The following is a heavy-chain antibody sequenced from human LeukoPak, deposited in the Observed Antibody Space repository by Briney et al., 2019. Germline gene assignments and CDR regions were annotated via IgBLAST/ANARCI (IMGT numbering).Heavy chain of an antibody. V-gene: IGHV4-39*01. J-gene: IGHJ5*02. CDR1: GGSISSSNYY. Sequence: SETLSLTCTVSGGSISSSNYYWGWIRQPPGKGLEWIGTIYYSGSAFYNPSLKGRVTISLDTSKNQFSLKLTSVTAADTAVYYCARQECNGGSCYSRAIWFDPWGQGTLVTVSS. CDR2: IYYSGSA. CDR3: ARQECNGGSCYSRAIWFDP. D-gene: IGHD2-15*01.